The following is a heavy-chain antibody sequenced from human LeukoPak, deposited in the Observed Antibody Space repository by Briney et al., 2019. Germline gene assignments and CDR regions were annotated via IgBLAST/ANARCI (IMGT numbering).Heavy chain of an antibody. J-gene: IGHJ4*02. CDR2: IIPIFGTA. CDR3: ATNYYGSGGVFDY. CDR1: GGTFNSYA. Sequence: SVKVSCKASGGTFNSYAISWVRQAPGQGLEWMGRIIPIFGTANYAQKFQGRVTITTDESTSTAYMELSSLRSEDTAVYYRATNYYGSGGVFDYWGQGTLVTVSS. V-gene: IGHV1-69*05. D-gene: IGHD3-10*01.